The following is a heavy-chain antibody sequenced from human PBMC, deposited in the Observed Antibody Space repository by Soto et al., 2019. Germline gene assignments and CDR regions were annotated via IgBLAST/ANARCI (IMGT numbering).Heavy chain of an antibody. CDR2: IILIFGTA. J-gene: IGHJ5*02. CDR3: ARDRSYSNPTHQGWFHP. CDR1: GGTFSSYA. Sequence: HVQLVQSGAEVKKPGSSVKVSCKASGGTFSSYAISWVRQAPGQGLEWMGGIILIFGTANNAQKFQGRVTITADEATRTAYMELSSLRSEDTAVYYCARDRSYSNPTHQGWFHPWGQGTLVTVSS. D-gene: IGHD4-4*01. V-gene: IGHV1-69*01.